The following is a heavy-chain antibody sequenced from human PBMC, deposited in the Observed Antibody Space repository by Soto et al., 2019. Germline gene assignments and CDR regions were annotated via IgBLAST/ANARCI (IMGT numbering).Heavy chain of an antibody. CDR1: GGSISSGGYY. CDR3: AREPRGRTVGGVPPPIDY. J-gene: IGHJ4*02. V-gene: IGHV4-31*03. Sequence: QVQLQESGPGLVKPSQTLSLTCTVSGGSISSGGYYWSWIRQHPGKGLEWIGYIYYSGSTYYNPSLKSRVTISVDTSKNQFSLKLSSGTAADTAVYYCAREPRGRTVGGVPPPIDYWGQGTLVTVSS. D-gene: IGHD3-16*01. CDR2: IYYSGST.